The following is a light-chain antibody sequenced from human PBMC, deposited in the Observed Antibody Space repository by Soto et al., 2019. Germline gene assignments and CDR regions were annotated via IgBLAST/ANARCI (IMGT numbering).Light chain of an antibody. V-gene: IGKV3-20*01. Sequence: EIVLTQSPATLSLSPGERATLSCRASQSVSSYLAWYQQKPGQSPRLLIYDASNRAPGIPDRFSGSGSATDFTLTISRLEPEDFAVYYCQHYGDSPWPFGQGTKVDIK. J-gene: IGKJ1*01. CDR1: QSVSSY. CDR3: QHYGDSPWP. CDR2: DAS.